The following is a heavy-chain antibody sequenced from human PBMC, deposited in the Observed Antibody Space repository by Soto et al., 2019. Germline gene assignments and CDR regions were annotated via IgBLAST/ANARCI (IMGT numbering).Heavy chain of an antibody. J-gene: IGHJ4*02. CDR1: GFTFSSYA. CDR3: AKAYSSSWYVYYFDY. Sequence: VQLLESGGGLVQPGGSLRLSCAASGFTFSSYAMSWVRQAPGKGLEWVSAISGSGSSTYYADSVKGRFTISRDNSKNTLYLQMISLRADDTAVYYCAKAYSSSWYVYYFDYWGQGTLVTVSS. D-gene: IGHD6-13*01. V-gene: IGHV3-23*01. CDR2: ISGSGSST.